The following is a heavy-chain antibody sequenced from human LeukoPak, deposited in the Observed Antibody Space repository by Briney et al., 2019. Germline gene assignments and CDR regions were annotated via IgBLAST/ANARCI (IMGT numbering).Heavy chain of an antibody. CDR1: GFTFSSYC. V-gene: IGHV3-21*01. Sequence: AGGSLRLSCAASGFTFSSYCMNWVRQAPGKGLEWVSSISSSSSYIYYADSVKGRFTISRDNAKNSLYLQMNSLRAEDTAVYYCARVRNFRFDYWGQGTLVTVSS. J-gene: IGHJ4*02. CDR2: ISSSSSYI. CDR3: ARVRNFRFDY. D-gene: IGHD2/OR15-2a*01.